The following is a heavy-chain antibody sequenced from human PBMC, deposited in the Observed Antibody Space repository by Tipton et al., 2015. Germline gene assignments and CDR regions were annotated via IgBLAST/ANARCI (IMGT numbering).Heavy chain of an antibody. J-gene: IGHJ4*02. CDR3: VRRARRVGSHSYPYYFDY. D-gene: IGHD1-26*01. V-gene: IGHV5-51*01. CDR2: IYPGDSET. CDR1: GYIFTSFW. Sequence: QLVQSGAEGKKPGESLKISCKGSGYIFTSFWIGWVRQMPGKGLEWMGTIYPGDSETRYNPSFHGQVTISAEKSITTAYLQWRSLKASDTAMYYCVRRARRVGSHSYPYYFDYWGQGTLVPVSS.